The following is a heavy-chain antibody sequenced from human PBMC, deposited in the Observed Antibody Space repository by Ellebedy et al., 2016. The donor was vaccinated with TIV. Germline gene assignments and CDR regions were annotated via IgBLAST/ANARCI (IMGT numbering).Heavy chain of an antibody. Sequence: AASVKVSCKASGDTFSSNGISWVRQAPGQGLEWMGGIIPRFRVASYAQHFQGRVTMTADQSTRTVYMDLSSLTSEDTAVYYCARALNGYSHADSWGQGTLVTVSS. V-gene: IGHV1-69*10. J-gene: IGHJ5*01. CDR1: GDTFSSNG. D-gene: IGHD5-12*01. CDR2: IIPRFRVA. CDR3: ARALNGYSHADS.